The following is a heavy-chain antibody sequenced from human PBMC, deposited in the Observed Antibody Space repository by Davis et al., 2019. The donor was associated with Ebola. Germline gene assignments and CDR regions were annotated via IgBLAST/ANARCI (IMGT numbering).Heavy chain of an antibody. CDR2: ISSSGRTI. J-gene: IGHJ4*02. D-gene: IGHD3-10*01. Sequence: GGSLRLSCAASGFTFIDYFMRWIRQAPGKGLEWVAYISSSGRTIYYADSVKGRFTISRDNANDSLFLQMTSLRAEDTAIYYCVRGTGEDHWGQGTLVTVSS. CDR3: VRGTGEDH. V-gene: IGHV3-11*01. CDR1: GFTFIDYF.